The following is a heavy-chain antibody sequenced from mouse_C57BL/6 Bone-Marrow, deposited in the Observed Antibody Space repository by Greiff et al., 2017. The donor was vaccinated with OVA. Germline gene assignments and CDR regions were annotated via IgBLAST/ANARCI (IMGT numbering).Heavy chain of an antibody. CDR3: ARDEPRGSLTY. D-gene: IGHD1-1*01. V-gene: IGHV7-1*01. J-gene: IGHJ3*01. Sequence: EVKLVESGGGLVQSGRSLRLSCATSGFTFSDFYMEWVRQAPGKGLEWIAASRNKANDYTTEYSASVKGRFIVSRDTSQSILYLQMNALRAEDTAIYYCARDEPRGSLTYWGQGTLVTVSA. CDR1: GFTFSDFY. CDR2: SRNKANDYTT.